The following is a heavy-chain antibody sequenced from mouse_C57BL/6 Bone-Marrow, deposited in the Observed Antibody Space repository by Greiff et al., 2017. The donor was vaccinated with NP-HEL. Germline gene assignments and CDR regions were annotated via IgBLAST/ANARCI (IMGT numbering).Heavy chain of an antibody. CDR2: MDPSDSDT. D-gene: IGHD4-1*01. Sequence: QVQLQQPGAELVKPGASVKVSCKASGYTFTSYWMHWVKQRPGQGLEGIGRMDPSDSDTNYNQKFKGKATLTVDKSSSTAYMQLSSLTSENSAVYYCAIGLGPDAMDYWGQGTSVTVSS. CDR3: AIGLGPDAMDY. J-gene: IGHJ4*01. V-gene: IGHV1-74*01. CDR1: GYTFTSYW.